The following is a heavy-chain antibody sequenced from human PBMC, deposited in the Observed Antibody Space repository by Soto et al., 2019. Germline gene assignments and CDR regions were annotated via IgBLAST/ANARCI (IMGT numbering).Heavy chain of an antibody. CDR1: GFSFSDAW. J-gene: IGHJ5*01. CDR3: ATFRSYSDS. CDR2: IKSQGEGGTT. Sequence: GGSLRLSCAASGFSFSDAWMTWVRQAPGKRLEWVGRIKSQGEGGTTEYGAPVKGRFTISRDDSENTLHLQMNSLKTEDTAVYYCATFRSYSDSWGHGTLVTVSS. V-gene: IGHV3-15*01. D-gene: IGHD1-26*01.